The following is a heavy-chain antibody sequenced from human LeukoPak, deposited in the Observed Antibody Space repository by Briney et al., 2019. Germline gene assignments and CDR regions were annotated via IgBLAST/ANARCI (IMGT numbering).Heavy chain of an antibody. D-gene: IGHD3-22*01. J-gene: IGHJ4*02. CDR1: GFTFSSYG. CDR3: AKDGFTYYDSSGYYYFDY. V-gene: IGHV3-30*02. CDR2: IRYDGSNK. Sequence: GGSLRLSCAASGFTFSSYGMHRVRQAPGKGLEWVAFIRYDGSNKYYADSVKGRFTISRDNSKNTLYLQMNSLRAEDTAVYYCAKDGFTYYDSSGYYYFDYWGQGTLVTVSS.